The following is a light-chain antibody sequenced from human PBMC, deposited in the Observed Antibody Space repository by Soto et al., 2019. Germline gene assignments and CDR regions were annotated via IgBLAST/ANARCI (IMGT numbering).Light chain of an antibody. CDR3: QQMGT. V-gene: IGKV3-15*01. CDR1: QSVSSN. CDR2: GAS. J-gene: IGKJ1*01. Sequence: EIVMTQSPATLSVSPGERATLSCRASQSVSSNLAWYQQKPRQAPRLLIYGASTRATGIPARFSGSGSGTEFTLTIRSLQSEDFAVYYCQQMGTFGQETKVQIK.